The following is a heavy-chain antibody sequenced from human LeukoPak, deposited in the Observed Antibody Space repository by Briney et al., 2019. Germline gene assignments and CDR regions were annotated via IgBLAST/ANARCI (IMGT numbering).Heavy chain of an antibody. CDR3: ARERGYSYGYSDY. CDR1: GFTVSSNY. Sequence: GGSLRLSCAASGFTVSSNYMSWVRQAPGKGLEWVSVIYSGGSTYYADSVKGRFTISRDNSKNTLYLQMNSLRAEDTAVYYCARERGYSYGYSDYWGQGTLVTVSS. J-gene: IGHJ4*02. CDR2: IYSGGST. D-gene: IGHD5-18*01. V-gene: IGHV3-53*01.